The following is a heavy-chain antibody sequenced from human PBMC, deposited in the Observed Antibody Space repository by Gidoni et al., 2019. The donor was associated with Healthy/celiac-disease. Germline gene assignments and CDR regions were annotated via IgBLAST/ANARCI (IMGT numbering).Heavy chain of an antibody. D-gene: IGHD6-19*01. CDR2: ISGSGGST. Sequence: EVQLLESGGGLVQPGGSLRLSYAASGFTFTSYALSWVRQAPGKGLEWVSAISGSGGSTYYADSVKGRFTISRDNSKNTLYLQMNSLRAEDTAVYYCAKDPQYEVAVAGHWYFDLWGRGTLVTVSS. CDR3: AKDPQYEVAVAGHWYFDL. V-gene: IGHV3-23*01. J-gene: IGHJ2*01. CDR1: GFTFTSYA.